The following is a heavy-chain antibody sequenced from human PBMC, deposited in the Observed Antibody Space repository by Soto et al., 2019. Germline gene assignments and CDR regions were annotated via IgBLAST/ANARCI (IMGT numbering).Heavy chain of an antibody. CDR2: IRKETNGYST. V-gene: IGHV3-72*01. CDR1: GFSFSDHY. J-gene: IGHJ4*02. D-gene: IGHD3-10*01. CDR3: ARGRSDGPFDY. Sequence: DVQLVQSGGGLVQPGGSLRLSCVGSGFSFSDHYMDWVRQAPGKGLEWVARIRKETNGYSTQYAASVKGRFTISRDDSKNSVYIQVNSLTTHETAVYYCARGRSDGPFDYWGQGTLVTVSS.